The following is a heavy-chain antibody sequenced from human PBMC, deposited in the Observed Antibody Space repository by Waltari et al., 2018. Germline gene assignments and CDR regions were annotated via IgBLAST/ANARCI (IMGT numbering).Heavy chain of an antibody. J-gene: IGHJ4*02. CDR2: IYYSGST. Sequence: QVQLQESGPGLVKPSETLSLTCTVSGGSISSYYWSWIRQPPGKGLEWIGYIYYSGSTNYNPSLKSRVTISVDTSKNQVSLKLSSVTAADTAVYYCARASRYDFWSGYYDELYYFDYWGQGTLVTVSS. CDR1: GGSISSYY. D-gene: IGHD3-3*01. V-gene: IGHV4-59*01. CDR3: ARASRYDFWSGYYDELYYFDY.